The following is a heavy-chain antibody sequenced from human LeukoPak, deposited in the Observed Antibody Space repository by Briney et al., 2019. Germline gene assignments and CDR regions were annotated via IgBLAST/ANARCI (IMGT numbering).Heavy chain of an antibody. V-gene: IGHV4-59*08. Sequence: SETLSLTCTVSGGSISSYYWSWIRQPPGKGLEWIGYIYYSGSTNYNPSLKSRVTISVDTSKNQFSLKLSSVTAADTAVYYCARHVNYAGAFDIWGQGTMVTVSS. J-gene: IGHJ3*02. CDR3: ARHVNYAGAFDI. CDR2: IYYSGST. D-gene: IGHD4-11*01. CDR1: GGSISSYY.